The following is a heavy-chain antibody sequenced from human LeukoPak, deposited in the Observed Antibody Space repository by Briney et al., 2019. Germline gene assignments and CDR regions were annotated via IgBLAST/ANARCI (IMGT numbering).Heavy chain of an antibody. CDR1: GYSISSSNW. V-gene: IGHV4-28*03. Sequence: PSDTLSLTCAVSGYSISSSNWWGWIRQPPGKGLEWIGYIYYSGSTYYNPSLKSRVTMSVDTSENQFSLKLSSLTAADTAMYYCARGIAARPSYYYYYMDVWGKGTTVTVSS. J-gene: IGHJ6*03. CDR2: IYYSGST. D-gene: IGHD6-6*01. CDR3: ARGIAARPSYYYYYMDV.